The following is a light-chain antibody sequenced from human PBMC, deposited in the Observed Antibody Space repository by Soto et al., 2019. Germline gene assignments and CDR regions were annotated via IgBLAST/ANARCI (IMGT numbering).Light chain of an antibody. CDR2: WAS. CDR1: QIVLYSSNNKNY. Sequence: DIVMTQSPDSLSVSLGESATINFKSSQIVLYSSNNKNYLAWYQQKPGQPPKLLIYWASTRESGVPDRFSGSGSGTDFTLTISSLQAEDVAVYYCQQYYSTPYTFGQGTKVDIK. CDR3: QQYYSTPYT. J-gene: IGKJ2*01. V-gene: IGKV4-1*01.